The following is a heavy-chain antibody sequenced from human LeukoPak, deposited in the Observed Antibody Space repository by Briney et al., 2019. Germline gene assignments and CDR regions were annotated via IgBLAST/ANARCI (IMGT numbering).Heavy chain of an antibody. Sequence: SETLSLTCTVSGGSISSSSYYWGWLRQPPGKGLEWIGSIYYSGSTYYNPSLKSRVTISVDTSKNQFSLKLSSVTAADTAVYYCAKDHSGPSIINWFDPWGQGTLVTVSS. J-gene: IGHJ5*02. CDR2: IYYSGST. V-gene: IGHV4-39*07. CDR3: AKDHSGPSIINWFDP. CDR1: GGSISSSSYY. D-gene: IGHD5-12*01.